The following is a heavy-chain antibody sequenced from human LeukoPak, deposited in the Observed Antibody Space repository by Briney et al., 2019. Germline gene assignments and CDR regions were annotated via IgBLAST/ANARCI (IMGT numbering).Heavy chain of an antibody. CDR1: GYTFTGYY. Sequence: ASVKVSCKASGYTFTGYYMHWVRQAPGQGLEWMGWINPNSGGTNYAQKFQGRVTMTRDTSISTAYMELSRLRSDDTAVYYCAREFLAHAYCSGGSCYLNWFDPWGQGTLVTVSS. CDR3: AREFLAHAYCSGGSCYLNWFDP. D-gene: IGHD2-15*01. V-gene: IGHV1-2*02. J-gene: IGHJ5*02. CDR2: INPNSGGT.